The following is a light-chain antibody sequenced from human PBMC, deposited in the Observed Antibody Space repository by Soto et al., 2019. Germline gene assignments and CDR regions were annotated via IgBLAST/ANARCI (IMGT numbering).Light chain of an antibody. CDR3: SSFTNTITRYA. Sequence: QSAPSLPSSVYGSPGQSSTISRTGTISDVGGYNYVSWFQHHPGKATKLIIYEVSYRPSGVSNRFYGSKSGDKASLTISGLQAEDEADYYCSSFTNTITRYAFGTGTKVTV. J-gene: IGLJ1*01. CDR2: EVS. V-gene: IGLV2-14*01. CDR1: ISDVGGYNY.